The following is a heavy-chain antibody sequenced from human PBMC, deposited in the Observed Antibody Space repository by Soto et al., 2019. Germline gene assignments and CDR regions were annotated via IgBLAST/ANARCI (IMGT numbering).Heavy chain of an antibody. Sequence: QVQLVQSGAEVKKPGSSVKVSCKASGGTFSSYTISWVRQAPGQGLEWMGRIIPILGIANYAQKFQGRVTITADKSTSTAYMELSSLRSEDTAVYYCGRDPDVVVTAITDAFDIWGQGTMVTVSS. CDR1: GGTFSSYT. D-gene: IGHD2-21*02. V-gene: IGHV1-69*08. CDR2: IIPILGIA. CDR3: GRDPDVVVTAITDAFDI. J-gene: IGHJ3*02.